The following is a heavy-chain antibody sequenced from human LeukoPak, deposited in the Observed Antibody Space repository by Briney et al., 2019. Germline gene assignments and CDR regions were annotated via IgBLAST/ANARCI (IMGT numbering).Heavy chain of an antibody. CDR3: AKDREYCGGDCYSVYFDY. CDR2: IYSGGST. J-gene: IGHJ4*02. Sequence: AGGSLRLSCAASGFTVSSNYMSWVRQAPGKGLEWVSVIYSGGSTYYADSVKGRFTISRDNSKNTLYLQMNSLRAEDTAVYYCAKDREYCGGDCYSVYFDYWGQGTLVTVSS. CDR1: GFTVSSNY. V-gene: IGHV3-66*01. D-gene: IGHD2-21*02.